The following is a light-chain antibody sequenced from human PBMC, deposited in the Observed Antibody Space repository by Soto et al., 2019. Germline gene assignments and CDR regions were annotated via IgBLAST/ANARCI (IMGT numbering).Light chain of an antibody. CDR2: EDN. CDR3: LYYDATNQV. Sequence: NFMLTQPHSVSESPGKTVIISCTRSSGSIASNYVQWYQQRPGSSPTTVIYEDNQRPSGVPDRFSGSIDSSSNSASLTISRLETEDEADYYCLYYDATNQVFGGGTKLTVL. V-gene: IGLV6-57*01. J-gene: IGLJ3*02. CDR1: SGSIASNY.